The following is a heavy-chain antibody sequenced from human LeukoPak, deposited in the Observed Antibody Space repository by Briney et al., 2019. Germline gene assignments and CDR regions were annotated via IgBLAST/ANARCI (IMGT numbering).Heavy chain of an antibody. D-gene: IGHD2-2*01. J-gene: IGHJ4*02. CDR3: AREPEGYCSSTSCSNRYYFDY. V-gene: IGHV4-38-2*02. CDR1: GYSISSGYY. CDR2: IYHSGST. Sequence: PSETLSLTCAVSGYSISSGYYWGWIRQPPGKGLEWIGSIYHSGSTYYNPSLKSRVTISVDTSKNQFSLKLSSVTAADTAVYYCAREPEGYCSSTSCSNRYYFDYWGQGTLVTVSS.